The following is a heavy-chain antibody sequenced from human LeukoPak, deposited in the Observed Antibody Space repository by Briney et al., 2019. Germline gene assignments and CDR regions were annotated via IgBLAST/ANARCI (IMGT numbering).Heavy chain of an antibody. D-gene: IGHD2-2*02. Sequence: GPSVRASSRASGGTFTANAISWGGQPPGQGFEWMGGIIPTFGTANYAQKFQGRVTITADESTSTAYMELSSLRSEDTAVYYCATPSSDIVVVPAAIGLMDVWGQGTTVTVSS. CDR2: IIPTFGTA. CDR1: GGTFTANA. CDR3: ATPSSDIVVVPAAIGLMDV. V-gene: IGHV1-69*01. J-gene: IGHJ6*02.